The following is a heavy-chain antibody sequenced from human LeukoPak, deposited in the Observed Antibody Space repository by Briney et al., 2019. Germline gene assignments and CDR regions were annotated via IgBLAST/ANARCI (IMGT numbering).Heavy chain of an antibody. CDR1: GLTFSNYG. J-gene: IGHJ4*02. V-gene: IGHV3-33*01. Sequence: GGSLRLSCAASGLTFSNYGMHWVRQAPGKGLEWVAVIWYDGSNKYYADSVKGRFTISRDNAKNTLYLQMSSLTVEDTAVYYCARDSVGGRTRFGNWGQGILVTVSS. D-gene: IGHD3-16*01. CDR3: ARDSVGGRTRFGN. CDR2: IWYDGSNK.